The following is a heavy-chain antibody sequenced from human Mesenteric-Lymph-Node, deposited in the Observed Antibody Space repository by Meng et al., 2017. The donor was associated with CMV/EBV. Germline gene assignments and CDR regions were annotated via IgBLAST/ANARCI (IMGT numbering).Heavy chain of an antibody. CDR1: GFPFSTSG. Sequence: SCASSGFPFSTSGMGWFRQAPGKGLEWVSAISASGGTTYYADSVKGRFAISRDNSRSTLYLQMDSLRGEDTAIYYCAKWDWNNYYFDTWGQGTLVTVSS. J-gene: IGHJ4*02. CDR2: ISASGGTT. CDR3: AKWDWNNYYFDT. D-gene: IGHD1/OR15-1a*01. V-gene: IGHV3-23*01.